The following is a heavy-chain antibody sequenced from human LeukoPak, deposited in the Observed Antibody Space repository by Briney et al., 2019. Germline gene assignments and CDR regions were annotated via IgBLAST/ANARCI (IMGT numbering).Heavy chain of an antibody. D-gene: IGHD3-9*01. Sequence: PGGSLRLSCAASGFTFSSYWMTWVRQAPGKGLELVANIKQDGSEKNYVESVKGRFTISRDNAKTSLYLQMNSLGVEDTAVFYCERETAYDILSGFHNYYGMDVWGQGTTVTVSS. V-gene: IGHV3-7*01. J-gene: IGHJ6*02. CDR3: ERETAYDILSGFHNYYGMDV. CDR2: IKQDGSEK. CDR1: GFTFSSYW.